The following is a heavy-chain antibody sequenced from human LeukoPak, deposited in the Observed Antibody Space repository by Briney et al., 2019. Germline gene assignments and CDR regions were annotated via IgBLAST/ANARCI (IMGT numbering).Heavy chain of an antibody. V-gene: IGHV3-23*01. D-gene: IGHD7-27*01. J-gene: IGHJ5*02. Sequence: GGSLRLSCAASGFISSSYAMSWVRQAPGKGLEWVSSITDNLSTYYADSVKGRFTISRDNSKNTLFLQMNSLRAEDTAVYYCAKSGVNWFDPWGQGTLVTVSS. CDR2: ITDNLST. CDR1: GFISSSYA. CDR3: AKSGVNWFDP.